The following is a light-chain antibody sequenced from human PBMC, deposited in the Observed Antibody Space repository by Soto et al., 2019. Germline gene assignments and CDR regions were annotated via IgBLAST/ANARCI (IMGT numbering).Light chain of an antibody. CDR3: CSYAGSYTLPYL. V-gene: IGLV2-11*01. CDR2: DVS. Sequence: QSALAQPRSVSGSPGQSVTISCTGTSSDVGGYNYVSWYQQHPGKAPKLMIYDVSKRPSGVPDRFSGSKSGNTASLTISGIQAQDEADYHCCSYAGSYTLPYLFGNGKKLTVL. CDR1: SSDVGGYNY. J-gene: IGLJ1*01.